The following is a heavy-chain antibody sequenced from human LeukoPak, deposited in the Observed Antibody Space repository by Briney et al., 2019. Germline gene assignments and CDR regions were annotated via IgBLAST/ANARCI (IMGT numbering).Heavy chain of an antibody. D-gene: IGHD5-12*01. Sequence: EAGRSLRLSCAASGLTFRNYGMHWVRQAPGKGLEWVAVISIDGSEKYYADSVKGRFTISRDNSKNTLYLQMNSLRGDDTAVYYCANPQSRGYDYLDYWGQGTLVTVSS. CDR3: ANPQSRGYDYLDY. CDR2: ISIDGSEK. V-gene: IGHV3-30*18. J-gene: IGHJ4*02. CDR1: GLTFRNYG.